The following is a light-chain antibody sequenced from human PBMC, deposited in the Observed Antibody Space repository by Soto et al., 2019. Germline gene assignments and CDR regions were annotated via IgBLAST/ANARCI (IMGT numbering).Light chain of an antibody. Sequence: IQLTQSPSSLSASIGDRVTITCRASQGISSFLAWYQHKPGKAPKLLIYAASTLQSGIPSRFSGSGSGTDFTLTISSLQPEDFATYYCQQLNIDSYPITFGQGTRLEIK. CDR3: QQLNIDSYPIT. CDR1: QGISSF. CDR2: AAS. V-gene: IGKV1-9*01. J-gene: IGKJ5*01.